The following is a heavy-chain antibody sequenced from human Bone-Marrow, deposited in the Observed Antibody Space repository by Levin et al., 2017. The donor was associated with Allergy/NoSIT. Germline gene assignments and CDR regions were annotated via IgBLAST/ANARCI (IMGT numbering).Heavy chain of an antibody. CDR2: INPNSGGT. D-gene: IGHD1-26*01. Sequence: GESLKISCKASGYTFTGYYIHWVRQAPGQGLEWMGRINPNSGGTDFVQKFQGRVTMTRDTSSRTVYMDLTRLRSDDTAVYYCAKDQSSSGSFRYYGMDVWGQGTTVTVSS. CDR3: AKDQSSSGSFRYYGMDV. V-gene: IGHV1-2*06. J-gene: IGHJ6*02. CDR1: GYTFTGYY.